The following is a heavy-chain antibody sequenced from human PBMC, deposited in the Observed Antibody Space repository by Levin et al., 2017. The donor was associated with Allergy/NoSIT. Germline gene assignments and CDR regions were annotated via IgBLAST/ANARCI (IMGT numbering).Heavy chain of an antibody. J-gene: IGHJ6*02. CDR1: GFAFTSSA. CDR3: AKDYISYDYYGLDV. Sequence: RPGGSLRLSCAASGFAFTSSAMSWVRQAPGKGLEWVSAITGSGDTTYYPDSVKGRFTISRDNFRSTLYLQMNILRAEDTAVYYCAKDYISYDYYGLDVWGQGTTVTVSS. V-gene: IGHV3-23*01. D-gene: IGHD2/OR15-2a*01. CDR2: ITGSGDTT.